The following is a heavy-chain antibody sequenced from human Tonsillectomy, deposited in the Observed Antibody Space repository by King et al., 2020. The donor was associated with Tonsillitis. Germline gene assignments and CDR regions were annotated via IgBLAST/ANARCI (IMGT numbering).Heavy chain of an antibody. Sequence: LQLQESGPGLVKPSETLSLTCTVSGGSISSSSYYWGWIRHPPGKGLEWIVTIYYSGSTYYNPSLKSRVTISVDTSKNQFSLNLSSVTAADAAVYYCARQIGESSGYYHYYFDYWGQGTLVTVSS. CDR3: ARQIGESSGYYHYYFDY. CDR2: IYYSGST. CDR1: GGSISSSSYY. J-gene: IGHJ4*02. D-gene: IGHD3-22*01. V-gene: IGHV4-39*07.